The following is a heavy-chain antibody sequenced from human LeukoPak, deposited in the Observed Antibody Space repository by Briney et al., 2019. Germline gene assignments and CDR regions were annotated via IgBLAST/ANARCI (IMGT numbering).Heavy chain of an antibody. CDR2: IIPSFGTA. CDR1: GGTFSSYA. CDR3: AREGYCSGGSCYYFDY. V-gene: IGHV1-69*06. D-gene: IGHD2-15*01. Sequence: SVKVSCKASGGTFSSYAISWVRQAPGQGLEWMGGIIPSFGTANYAQKFQGRVTITADKSTSTAYMELSSLRSEDTAVYYCAREGYCSGGSCYYFDYWGQGTLVTVSS. J-gene: IGHJ4*02.